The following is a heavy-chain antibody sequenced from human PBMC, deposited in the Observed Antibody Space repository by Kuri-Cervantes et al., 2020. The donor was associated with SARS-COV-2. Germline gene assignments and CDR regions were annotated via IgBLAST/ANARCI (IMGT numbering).Heavy chain of an antibody. CDR1: GGSFSGYY. CDR3: ARESGYSYGGGLFDY. CDR2: INHSGST. V-gene: IGHV4-34*01. J-gene: IGHJ4*02. D-gene: IGHD5-18*01. Sequence: SQTLSLTCAVYGGSFSGYYWSWIRQPPGKGLEWIGEINHSGSTNYNPSLESRVTISVDTSKNQFSLKLSSVTAADTAVYYCARESGYSYGGGLFDYWGQGTLVTVSS.